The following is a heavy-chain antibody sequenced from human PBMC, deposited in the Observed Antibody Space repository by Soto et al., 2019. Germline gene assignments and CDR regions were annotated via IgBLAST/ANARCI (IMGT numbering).Heavy chain of an antibody. D-gene: IGHD4-17*01. J-gene: IGHJ4*02. CDR3: ARGRYGDY. V-gene: IGHV1-18*04. CDR2: ISAHNHNT. CDR1: GYSFTSYW. Sequence: GESLKISCKGSGYSFTSYWISWVRQAPGQGLEWMGWISAHNHNTNYAQKLQGRVTVTTDTSTSTAYMELRSLRSDDTAVYYCARGRYGDYWGQGTLVTVSS.